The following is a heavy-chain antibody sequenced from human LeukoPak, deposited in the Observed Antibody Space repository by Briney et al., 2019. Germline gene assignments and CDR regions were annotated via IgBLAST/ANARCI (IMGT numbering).Heavy chain of an antibody. J-gene: IGHJ4*02. D-gene: IGHD5-18*01. CDR3: AKGPLGYSYGLFDY. V-gene: IGHV3-23*01. CDR2: ISGSGGST. CDR1: GFXFSSYA. Sequence: GGSLRLSCAASGFXFSSYAISWVRQAPGKGLEWVSAISGSGGSTYYADSVKGRFTISRDNSKNTLYLQMNSLRAEDTAVYYCAKGPLGYSYGLFDYWGQGTLVTVSS.